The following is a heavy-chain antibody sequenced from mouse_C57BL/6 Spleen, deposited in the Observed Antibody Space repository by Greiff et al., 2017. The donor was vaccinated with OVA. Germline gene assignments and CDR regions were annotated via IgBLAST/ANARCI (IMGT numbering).Heavy chain of an antibody. CDR2: FYPGSGSI. CDR3: ARHEGDYYGSSPWFAY. V-gene: IGHV1-62-2*01. D-gene: IGHD1-1*01. Sequence: VQGVESGAELVKPGASVKLSCKASGYTFTEYTIHWVKQRSGQGLEWIGWFYPGSGSIKYNEKFKDKATLTADKSSSTVYMELSRLTSEDSAVYFCARHEGDYYGSSPWFAYWGQGTLVTVSA. J-gene: IGHJ3*01. CDR1: GYTFTEYT.